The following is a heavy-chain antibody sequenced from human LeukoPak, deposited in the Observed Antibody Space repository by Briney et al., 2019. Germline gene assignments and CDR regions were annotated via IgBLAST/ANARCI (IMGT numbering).Heavy chain of an antibody. V-gene: IGHV3-9*01. Sequence: GGSLRLSCAASGFTFDDYAMHWVRQAPGKGLEWVLGISWISGSIGYADSVKGRFTISRDNAKNSLYLQMNSLRAEDTALYYCAKDRGSSGWWYFDYWGQGTLVTVSS. J-gene: IGHJ4*02. CDR3: AKDRGSSGWWYFDY. CDR1: GFTFDDYA. CDR2: ISWISGSI. D-gene: IGHD6-19*01.